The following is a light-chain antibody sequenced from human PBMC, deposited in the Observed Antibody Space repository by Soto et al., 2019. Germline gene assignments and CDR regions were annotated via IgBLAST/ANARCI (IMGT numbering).Light chain of an antibody. CDR1: QSVSSD. V-gene: IGKV3-15*01. CDR3: QQYKNWPHT. Sequence: EIVMTQSPATLSVSPGERATLSCRASQSVSSDLAWYHQKPGQSPRLLIYGASTRATGIPARFSGSGSGTEFTLTINSLQSEDFAVYYCQQYKNWPHTFGQGTKV. CDR2: GAS. J-gene: IGKJ2*01.